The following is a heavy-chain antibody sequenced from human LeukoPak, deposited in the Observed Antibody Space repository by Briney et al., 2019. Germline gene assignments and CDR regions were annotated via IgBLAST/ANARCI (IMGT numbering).Heavy chain of an antibody. D-gene: IGHD3-10*01. V-gene: IGHV4-31*11. Sequence: SQTLSLTCDVSGASVSRGGYYWSWIRQHPGEGLEWIGYISYSESTYYKPSLKSRLTISLDASKNQFSLNLSSVTAADTAVYYCARRYYYNLGSFPFDFWGQGTLVTVSS. CDR1: GASVSRGGYY. CDR3: ARRYYYNLGSFPFDF. J-gene: IGHJ4*02. CDR2: ISYSEST.